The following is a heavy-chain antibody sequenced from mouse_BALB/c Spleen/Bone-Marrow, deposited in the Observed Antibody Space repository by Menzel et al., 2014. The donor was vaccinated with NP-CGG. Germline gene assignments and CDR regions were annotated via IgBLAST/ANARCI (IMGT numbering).Heavy chain of an antibody. J-gene: IGHJ4*01. CDR1: GFDFSRYW. V-gene: IGHV4-2*02. Sequence: EVKLVESGGGLVQPGGSLNLSCAASGFDFSRYWMSWARQAPGKGQEWIGEINPGSSTINYTPSLKDKLIISRDNAKNTLYLQMSKVRSEDTALYYCARLLTLRAMDYRGQGTSVTVSS. CDR2: INPGSSTI. CDR3: ARLLTLRAMDY.